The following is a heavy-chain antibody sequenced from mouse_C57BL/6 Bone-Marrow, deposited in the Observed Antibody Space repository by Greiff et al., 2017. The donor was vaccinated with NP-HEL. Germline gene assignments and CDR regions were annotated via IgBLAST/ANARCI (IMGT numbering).Heavy chain of an antibody. V-gene: IGHV5-4*01. CDR3: ARDKDYYFDY. J-gene: IGHJ2*01. CDR2: ISDGGSYT. Sequence: EVKLVESGGGLVKPGGSLKLSCAASGFTFSSYAMSWVRQTPEKRLEWVATISDGGSYTYYPDNVKGRFTISRDNAKNTLYLQMSHLKSEDTAMYDCARDKDYYFDYWGQGTTLTVSS. CDR1: GFTFSSYA.